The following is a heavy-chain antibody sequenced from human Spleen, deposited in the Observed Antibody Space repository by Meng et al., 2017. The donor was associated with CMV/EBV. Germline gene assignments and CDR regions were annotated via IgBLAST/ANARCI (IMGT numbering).Heavy chain of an antibody. CDR1: GGTFSSYA. D-gene: IGHD6-6*01. J-gene: IGHJ6*02. CDR3: ARPYSSSSGSGEEQLNYYYYGMDV. Sequence: SVKVSCKASGGTFSSYAISWVRQAPGQGLEWMGGIIPILGIANYAQKVQGRVTITADKSTSTAYMELSSLRSEDTAVYYCARPYSSSSGSGEEQLNYYYYGMDVWGQGTTVTVSS. CDR2: IIPILGIA. V-gene: IGHV1-69*10.